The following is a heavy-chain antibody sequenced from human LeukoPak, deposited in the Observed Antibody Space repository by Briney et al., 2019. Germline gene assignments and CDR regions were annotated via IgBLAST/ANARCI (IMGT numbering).Heavy chain of an antibody. CDR2: ISAYNGYT. J-gene: IGHJ1*01. Sequence: ASVKVSCKASGGTFSSYAISWVRQAPGQGLEWMGWISAYNGYTDYAQKLQFRVTMTTDTSTTTAYMELRSLRSDDTAVYYCARDKAVTTEVTQHFQHWGQGTLVTVSS. CDR3: ARDKAVTTEVTQHFQH. CDR1: GGTFSSYA. D-gene: IGHD4-23*01. V-gene: IGHV1-18*01.